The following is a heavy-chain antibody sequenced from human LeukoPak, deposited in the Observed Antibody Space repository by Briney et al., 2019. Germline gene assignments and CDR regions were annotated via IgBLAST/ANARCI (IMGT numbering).Heavy chain of an antibody. J-gene: IGHJ4*02. V-gene: IGHV3-48*03. CDR1: GFTFRSYE. CDR2: ISSSGSTI. Sequence: GGSLRLSCAASGFTFRSYEMNWVRQAPGKGLEWVSYISSSGSTIYYADSVKGRFTVSRDNAKNSLYLQMNSLRAEDTAVYYCAREYSRGLDYWGQGTLVTVSS. D-gene: IGHD2-15*01. CDR3: AREYSRGLDY.